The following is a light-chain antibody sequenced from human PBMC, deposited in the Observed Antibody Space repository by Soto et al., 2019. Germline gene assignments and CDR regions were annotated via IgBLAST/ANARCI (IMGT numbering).Light chain of an antibody. J-gene: IGLJ3*02. CDR1: SSDVGSYNR. Sequence: QSALTQPPSVSGSPGQSVTISCTGTSSDVGSYNRVSWYQQPPGTAPKLMIYEVSNRPSGVPDRFSGSKSGNTASLTISGLQAEDEADYYCSLYTSSSNGVFGGGTKLTVL. CDR3: SLYTSSSNGV. CDR2: EVS. V-gene: IGLV2-18*01.